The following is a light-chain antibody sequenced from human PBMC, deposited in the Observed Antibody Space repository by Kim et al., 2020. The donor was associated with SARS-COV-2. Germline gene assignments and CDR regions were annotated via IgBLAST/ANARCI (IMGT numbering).Light chain of an antibody. CDR3: QQYGSSPRVT. Sequence: PGERATLSCRASQSVSSSYLAWYQQKPGQAPRLLIYGASSRATGIPDRFSGSGSGTDFTLTISRLEPEDFAVYYCQQYGSSPRVTFGGGTKVDIK. J-gene: IGKJ4*01. CDR1: QSVSSSY. CDR2: GAS. V-gene: IGKV3-20*01.